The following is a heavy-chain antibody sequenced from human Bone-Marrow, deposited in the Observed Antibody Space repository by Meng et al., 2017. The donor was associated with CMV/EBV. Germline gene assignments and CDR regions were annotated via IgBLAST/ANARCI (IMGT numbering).Heavy chain of an antibody. V-gene: IGHV3-48*04. Sequence: MNGVRQAPGKGLEWVSYISSSSSTIYYADSVKGRFTISRDNAKNSLYLQMNSLRAEDTAVYYCARDVGSVTMVRGVIIRTGWFDPWGQGTLVTVSS. D-gene: IGHD3-10*01. CDR2: ISSSSSTI. CDR3: ARDVGSVTMVRGVIIRTGWFDP. J-gene: IGHJ5*02.